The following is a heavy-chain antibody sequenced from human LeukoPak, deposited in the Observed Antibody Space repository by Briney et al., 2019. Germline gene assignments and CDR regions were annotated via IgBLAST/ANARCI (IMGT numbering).Heavy chain of an antibody. V-gene: IGHV3-23*01. CDR3: AKAFGTNGYFQLPIDF. D-gene: IGHD2-8*01. CDR1: GFNFNSNA. CDR2: ITAPGDAT. J-gene: IGHJ4*02. Sequence: PGGSLRLSCATSGFNFNSNAMTWVRQAPGKGLECVSAITAPGDATYYADSVKGRFSISRDNSKNTLYLQLNSLRAEDTALYYCAKAFGTNGYFQLPIDFWGQGTLVTVSS.